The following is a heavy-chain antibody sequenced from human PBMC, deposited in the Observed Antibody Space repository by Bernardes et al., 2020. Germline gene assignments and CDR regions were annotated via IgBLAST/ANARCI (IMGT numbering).Heavy chain of an antibody. J-gene: IGHJ4*02. CDR1: GFTVNTIY. D-gene: IGHD4-4*01. Sequence: GGSLRLSCAASGFTVNTIYMSWVRQAPGKGLEWVSITYSDGTTYQTESMKGRFTASRDNSKNALYLQMSNLRAEDTAVYYCGRGSKPNVIDHWGQGTLVTVSS. CDR2: TYSDGTT. V-gene: IGHV3-53*01. CDR3: GRGSKPNVIDH.